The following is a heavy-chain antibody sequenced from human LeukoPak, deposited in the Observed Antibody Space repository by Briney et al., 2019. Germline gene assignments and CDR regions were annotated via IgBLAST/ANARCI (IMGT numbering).Heavy chain of an antibody. CDR2: IYYSGST. J-gene: IGHJ2*01. V-gene: IGHV4-59*01. Sequence: SETLSLTCTVSGDSISSYYWSWIRQPPGKGLEWIGYIYYSGSTNYNPSLKSRVTMSLDTSKNQFSPRLSSVSAADTAVYYCARDRSGYFDSSGYYVGYFDLWGRGTLVTVSS. CDR1: GDSISSYY. D-gene: IGHD3-22*01. CDR3: ARDRSGYFDSSGYYVGYFDL.